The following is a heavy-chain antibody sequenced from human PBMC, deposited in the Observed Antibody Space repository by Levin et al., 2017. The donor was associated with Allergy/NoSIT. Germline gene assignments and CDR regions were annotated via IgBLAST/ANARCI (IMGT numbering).Heavy chain of an antibody. CDR3: ARDIVVVPAAMVDWHYYYYGMDV. D-gene: IGHD2-2*01. J-gene: IGHJ6*02. Sequence: LVASVKVSCKASGYTFTGYYMHWVRQAPGQGLEWMGWINPNSGGTNYAQKFQGRVTMTRDTSISTAYMELSRLRSDDTAVYYCARDIVVVPAAMVDWHYYYYGMDVWGQGTTVTVSS. CDR1: GYTFTGYY. CDR2: INPNSGGT. V-gene: IGHV1-2*03.